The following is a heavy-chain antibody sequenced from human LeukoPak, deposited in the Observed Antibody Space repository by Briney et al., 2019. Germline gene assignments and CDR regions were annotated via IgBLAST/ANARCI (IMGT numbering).Heavy chain of an antibody. CDR1: GGYICSGGYS. J-gene: IGHJ5*02. CDR2: IYYSVNT. Sequence: PSETLSLTCAVSGGYICSGGYSWSWIRQPPGKGLEWIGYIYYSVNTYYSPSLKSRVTISVDTSKNQFSLKLSSVTAADTAVYYCARDGGVAPHNWFDPWGQGTLVTVSS. V-gene: IGHV4-30-4*07. CDR3: ARDGGVAPHNWFDP. D-gene: IGHD2-8*02.